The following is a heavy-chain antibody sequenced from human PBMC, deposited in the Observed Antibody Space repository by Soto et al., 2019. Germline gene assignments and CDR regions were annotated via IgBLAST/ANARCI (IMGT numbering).Heavy chain of an antibody. V-gene: IGHV3-21*01. CDR2: ISSGSSYI. J-gene: IGHJ4*02. Sequence: PGGSLRLSCMVSGFTFSSYNMNWVRQAPGKGLEWVASISSGSSYIEYRDSVKGRFTISRDNAKNSLYLQMNSLRAEDTAVYYCAQGGWHTFWGQGTLVTVSS. CDR3: AQGGWHTF. CDR1: GFTFSSYN. D-gene: IGHD6-19*01.